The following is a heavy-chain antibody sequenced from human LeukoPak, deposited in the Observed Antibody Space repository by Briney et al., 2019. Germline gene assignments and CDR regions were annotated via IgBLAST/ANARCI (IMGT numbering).Heavy chain of an antibody. CDR3: ARDPVRYYDILTGYSFDY. CDR2: IYSGGNT. V-gene: IGHV3-53*05. CDR1: GFTVSNNY. J-gene: IGHJ4*02. D-gene: IGHD3-9*01. Sequence: GGSLRLSCVASGFTVSNNYMSWVRQAPGKGLEWVSLIYSGGNTNYADSVKGRFTISRDTSKNTLYLQMNSLRAEDTAVYYCARDPVRYYDILTGYSFDYWGQGTLVTVSS.